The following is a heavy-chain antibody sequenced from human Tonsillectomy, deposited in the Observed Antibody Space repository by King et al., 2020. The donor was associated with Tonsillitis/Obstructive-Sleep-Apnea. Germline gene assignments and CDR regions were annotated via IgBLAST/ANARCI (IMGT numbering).Heavy chain of an antibody. V-gene: IGHV3-48*03. Sequence: VQLVESGGGLVQPGGSLRLSCAASGFTFSSYEMNWVRQAPGKGLEWVSYISSSGSTIYYADSVKGRFTISRDNAKNSLYLQMNSLRAEETAVYYCARDRTTVTGYYYYMDVWGKGTTVTVSS. J-gene: IGHJ6*03. D-gene: IGHD4-11*01. CDR2: ISSSGSTI. CDR1: GFTFSSYE. CDR3: ARDRTTVTGYYYYMDV.